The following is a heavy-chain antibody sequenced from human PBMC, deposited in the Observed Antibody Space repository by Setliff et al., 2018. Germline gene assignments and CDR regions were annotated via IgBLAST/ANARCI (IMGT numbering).Heavy chain of an antibody. J-gene: IGHJ4*02. CDR2: IIPILGIA. Sequence: GASVKVSCKASGGTFSSYAISWVRQAPGQGLEWMGGIIPILGIANYAQKFQGRVTITTDESTSTVYVELSSLRSEDTAVYYCARDFLGQWGGKGGLDYWGQGTLVTVSS. D-gene: IGHD6-19*01. V-gene: IGHV1-69*10. CDR1: GGTFSSYA. CDR3: ARDFLGQWGGKGGLDY.